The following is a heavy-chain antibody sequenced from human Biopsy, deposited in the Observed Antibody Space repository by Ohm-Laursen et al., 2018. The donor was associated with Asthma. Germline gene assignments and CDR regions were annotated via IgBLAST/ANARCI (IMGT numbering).Heavy chain of an antibody. V-gene: IGHV3-53*01. Sequence: SLRLSCAASGFAVSRDYMFWVRQAPGKGLEWVSVIYSGGTSHTADSVRGRFTISRDYSKNTLYLQMHSLRVEDTAVYYCARGDSSGWSHYYFDYWGQGTLVTVS. D-gene: IGHD6-19*01. CDR1: GFAVSRDY. J-gene: IGHJ4*02. CDR3: ARGDSSGWSHYYFDY. CDR2: IYSGGTS.